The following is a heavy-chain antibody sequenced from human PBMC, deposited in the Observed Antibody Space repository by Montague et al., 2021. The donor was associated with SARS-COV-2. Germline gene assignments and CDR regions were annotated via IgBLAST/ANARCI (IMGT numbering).Heavy chain of an antibody. CDR1: GFTFRSVA. V-gene: IGHV3-23*01. Sequence: FRSLSFAASGFTFRSVAMTWVRQAPGKGLEWVSSISGSGDRTYYGDSVKGRFTVSRDNSKKLMHLQMNSPRAEDTAVYYCAKDPFTIGSYFEDWGQGTLVTVSS. CDR3: AKDPFTIGSYFED. CDR2: ISGSGDRT. D-gene: IGHD3-10*01. J-gene: IGHJ4*02.